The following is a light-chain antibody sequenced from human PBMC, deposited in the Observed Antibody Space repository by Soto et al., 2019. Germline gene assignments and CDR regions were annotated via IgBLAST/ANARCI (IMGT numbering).Light chain of an antibody. CDR2: KAS. CDR3: QQYHIYSGT. CDR1: QTIDSW. Sequence: IQMTQSPLTLSASLGDRVTIPFRASQTIDSWLAWYQQRPGKPPNLLIYKASTLASGVPSRFSGSGSGTEFTLTINSLQPDDFATYYCQQYHIYSGTFGQGTKVDIK. J-gene: IGKJ1*01. V-gene: IGKV1-5*03.